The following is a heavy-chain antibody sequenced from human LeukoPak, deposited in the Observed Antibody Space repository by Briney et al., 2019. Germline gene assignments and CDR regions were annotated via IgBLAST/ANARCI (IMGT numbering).Heavy chain of an antibody. J-gene: IGHJ4*02. CDR2: IYYSGST. D-gene: IGHD3-10*01. Sequence: PSETLSLTCTVSGGSISSGGYSWSWIRQHPGKGLEWIGYIYYSGSTYYNPSLKSRVTISVDTSKNQFSLKLSSVTAADTAVYYXXXAGSRGVSIDYWGQGTLVTVXS. CDR1: GGSISSGGYS. V-gene: IGHV4-31*03. CDR3: XXAGSRGVSIDY.